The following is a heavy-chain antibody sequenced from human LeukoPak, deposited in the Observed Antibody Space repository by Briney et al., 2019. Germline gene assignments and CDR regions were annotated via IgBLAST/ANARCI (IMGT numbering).Heavy chain of an antibody. CDR2: ISGSGGST. CDR1: GFTFSSYA. CDR3: ARVCGGDCRDDAFDI. V-gene: IGHV3-23*01. J-gene: IGHJ3*02. D-gene: IGHD2-21*02. Sequence: PGGSLRLSCAASGFTFSSYAMSWVRQAPGKGLEWVSDISGSGGSTYYADSVKGRFTISRDNSKNTLYLQMNSLRAEDTAVYYCARVCGGDCRDDAFDIWVQGTMVTVPS.